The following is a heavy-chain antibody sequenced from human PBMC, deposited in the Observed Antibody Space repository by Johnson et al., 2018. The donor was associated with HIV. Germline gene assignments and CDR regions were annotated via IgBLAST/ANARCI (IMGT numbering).Heavy chain of an antibody. Sequence: QVQLVESGGGLVQPGGSLRLSCAVSGFTFSSYAMHWVRQAPGKGLEWVAVISYDGSNKYYADSVKGRFTISRDNSKNTLYLQLNSLRPEDTAVYYCAREGYYDSSGYYGAFDMWGQGTMVTVSS. CDR1: GFTFSSYA. CDR3: AREGYYDSSGYYGAFDM. J-gene: IGHJ3*02. V-gene: IGHV3-30*14. D-gene: IGHD3-22*01. CDR2: ISYDGSNK.